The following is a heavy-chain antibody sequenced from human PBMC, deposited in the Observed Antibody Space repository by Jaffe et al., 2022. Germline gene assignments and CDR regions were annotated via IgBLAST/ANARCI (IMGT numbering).Heavy chain of an antibody. CDR2: IYYSGST. CDR1: GGSISSYY. V-gene: IGHV4-59*01. CDR3: ASGILTQAIDY. J-gene: IGHJ4*02. D-gene: IGHD1-1*01. Sequence: QVQLQESGPGLVKPSETLSLTCTVSGGSISSYYWSWIRQPPGKGLEWIGYIYYSGSTNYNPSLKSRVTISVDTSKNQFSLKLSSVTAADTAVYYCASGILTQAIDYWGQGTLVTVSS.